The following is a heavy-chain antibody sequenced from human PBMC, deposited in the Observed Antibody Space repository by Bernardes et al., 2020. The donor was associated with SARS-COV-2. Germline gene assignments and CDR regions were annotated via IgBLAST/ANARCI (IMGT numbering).Heavy chain of an antibody. J-gene: IGHJ4*02. CDR1: GFTFNNFG. CDR2: INPNSGGT. CDR3: ARDVSGVVILPIF. V-gene: IGHV1-2*02. D-gene: IGHD3-3*01. Sequence: GGSLRLSCEASGFTFNNFGMHWVRQAPGQGLEWMGWINPNSGGTNYAQKFQGRVTMTRDTSISTAYMELSRLRSDDTAVYYCARDVSGVVILPIFWGQGTLVTVSS.